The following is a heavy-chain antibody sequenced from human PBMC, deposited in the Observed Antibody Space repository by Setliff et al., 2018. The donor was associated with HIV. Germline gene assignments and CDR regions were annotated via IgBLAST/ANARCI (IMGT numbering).Heavy chain of an antibody. CDR1: GDSISSGIYF. Sequence: PSETLSLTCTVSGDSISSGIYFWIWIRQPAGKGLEWIGHISTTGSTNYNPSLKSRVIMSVDTSRNQFSLKLSSVTAADTAVYYCARGHDNKYYYFYYMDVWGKGTTVTVSS. CDR3: ARGHDNKYYYFYYMDV. D-gene: IGHD3-9*01. CDR2: ISTTGST. V-gene: IGHV4-61*09. J-gene: IGHJ6*03.